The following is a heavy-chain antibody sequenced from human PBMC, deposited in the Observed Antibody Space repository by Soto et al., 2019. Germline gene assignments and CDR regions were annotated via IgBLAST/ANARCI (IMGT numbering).Heavy chain of an antibody. J-gene: IGHJ4*02. CDR2: IWYDGSNK. CDR3: ARDGEQWLVGYYFDY. Sequence: QVQLVESGGGVVQPGRSLRLSCAASGFTFSSYGMHWVRQAPGKGLEWVAVIWYDGSNKYYADSVKGRFTISRDNSKNTLYLQMNSLRAEDTAVYYCARDGEQWLVGYYFDYWGQGTLVTVSS. V-gene: IGHV3-33*01. D-gene: IGHD6-19*01. CDR1: GFTFSSYG.